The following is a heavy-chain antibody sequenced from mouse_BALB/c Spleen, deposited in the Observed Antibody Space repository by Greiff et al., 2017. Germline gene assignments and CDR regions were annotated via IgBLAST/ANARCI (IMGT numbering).Heavy chain of an antibody. D-gene: IGHD2-4*01. Sequence: EVQVVESGGDLVKPGGSLKLSCAASGFTFSSYGMSWVRQTPDKRLEWVATISSGGSYTYYPDSVKGRFTISRDNAKNTLYLQMSSLKSEDTAMYYCARSYDSWYFDVWGAGTTVTVSS. CDR3: ARSYDSWYFDV. CDR1: GFTFSSYG. J-gene: IGHJ1*01. V-gene: IGHV5-6*01. CDR2: ISSGGSYT.